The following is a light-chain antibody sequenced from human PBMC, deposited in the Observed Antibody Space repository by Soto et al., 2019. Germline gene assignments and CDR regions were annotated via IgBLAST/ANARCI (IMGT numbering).Light chain of an antibody. CDR2: GTS. CDR1: QSVTSSY. V-gene: IGKV3-20*01. J-gene: IGKJ2*01. CDR3: QQYGGSPYT. Sequence: EIVLTQSPGTLSLSPGERATLSCRASQSVTSSYLAWYQQKPGQAPRLLIYGTSIRAIGIPDRFSGSGSGTDFTLTIRRLEPEDFAVYYCQQYGGSPYTFGPGTKLEIK.